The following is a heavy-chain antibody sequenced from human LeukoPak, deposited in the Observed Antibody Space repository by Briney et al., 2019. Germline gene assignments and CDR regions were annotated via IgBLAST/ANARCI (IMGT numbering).Heavy chain of an antibody. CDR3: ARADYSSTWSHDYYMDV. CDR2: IYYSGST. CDR1: GGSISSSSYY. V-gene: IGHV4-39*07. D-gene: IGHD6-13*01. Sequence: PSETLSLTCTVSGGSISSSSYYWGWIRQPPGKGLEWIGSIYYSGSTYYNPSLKSRVTISVDTSKNQFSLKLSSVTAADTAVYYCARADYSSTWSHDYYMDVWGKGTTVTVSS. J-gene: IGHJ6*03.